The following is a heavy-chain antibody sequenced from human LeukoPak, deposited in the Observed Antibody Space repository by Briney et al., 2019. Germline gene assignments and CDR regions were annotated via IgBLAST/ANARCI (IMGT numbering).Heavy chain of an antibody. D-gene: IGHD5-12*01. Sequence: GGSLRLSCAASGFTFNSYWMNWVRQAPGKGLEWVANINLDGSEKYYVDSVKGRFTISRGNAKNSLYLQMNSLRAEDTAVYYCARVGIVATNRGYYYYYYMDVWGKGTTVTVSS. CDR2: INLDGSEK. CDR1: GFTFNSYW. J-gene: IGHJ6*03. CDR3: ARVGIVATNRGYYYYYYMDV. V-gene: IGHV3-7*01.